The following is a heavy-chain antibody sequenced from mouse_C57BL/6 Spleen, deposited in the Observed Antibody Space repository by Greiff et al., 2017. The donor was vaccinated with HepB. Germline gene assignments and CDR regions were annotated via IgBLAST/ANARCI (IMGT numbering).Heavy chain of an antibody. CDR3: ARDITTVVDV. CDR1: GYTFTSYW. J-gene: IGHJ1*03. D-gene: IGHD1-1*01. CDR2: IYPSDSET. Sequence: QVQLQQPGAELVRPGSSVKLSCKASGYTFTSYWMDWVKQRPGQGLEWIGNIYPSDSETHYNQKFKDKATLTVDKSSSTAYMQLSSLTSEDSAVYYCARDITTVVDVWGTGTTVTVSS. V-gene: IGHV1-61*01.